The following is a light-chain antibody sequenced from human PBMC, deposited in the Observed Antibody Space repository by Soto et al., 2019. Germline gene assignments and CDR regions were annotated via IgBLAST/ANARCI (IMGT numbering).Light chain of an antibody. CDR2: GVS. Sequence: EIVMTQSPATLSVSPGERVTLSGRSSHSLSSHLAWYQQKPGQAPGLLIYGVSTRATGVPTRFSGSASGTEFTLPISSLLSEDFAVYYCKQYHDWPLTFGGGTKVEIK. CDR1: HSLSSH. V-gene: IGKV3-15*01. CDR3: KQYHDWPLT. J-gene: IGKJ4*01.